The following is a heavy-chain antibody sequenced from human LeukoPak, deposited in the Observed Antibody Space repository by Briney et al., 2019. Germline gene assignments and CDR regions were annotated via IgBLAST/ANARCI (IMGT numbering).Heavy chain of an antibody. V-gene: IGHV3-23*01. CDR3: AKGSSSSRPYYFDH. J-gene: IGHJ4*02. CDR1: GFSFNSYA. Sequence: GGSLRLSYAASGFSFNSYAMSWVRQAPGKGLEWISAISDTGGSTYHADSVKGRFTISRDNSKNTLYLQMNSLRAEDTAIYYCAKGSSSSRPYYFDHWAPGTLVTVSS. CDR2: ISDTGGST. D-gene: IGHD6-6*01.